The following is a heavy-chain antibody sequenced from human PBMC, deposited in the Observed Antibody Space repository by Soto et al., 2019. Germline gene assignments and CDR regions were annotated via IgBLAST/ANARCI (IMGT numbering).Heavy chain of an antibody. CDR3: ARTSNNWNDFYYYYGMDV. J-gene: IGHJ6*02. D-gene: IGHD1-1*01. CDR1: GGSISSSSYY. Sequence: PSETLSLTCTVSGGSISSSSYYWGWIRQPPGKGLEWIGSIYYSGSTYYSPSLKSRVTISVDTSKNQFSLKLSSVTAADTAVYYCARTSNNWNDFYYYYGMDVWGQGTTVTGSS. CDR2: IYYSGST. V-gene: IGHV4-39*01.